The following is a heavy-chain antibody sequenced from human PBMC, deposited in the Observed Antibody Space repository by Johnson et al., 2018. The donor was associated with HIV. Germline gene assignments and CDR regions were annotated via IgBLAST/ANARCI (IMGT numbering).Heavy chain of an antibody. D-gene: IGHD1-26*01. CDR1: GFTFSSYD. V-gene: IGHV3-13*01. Sequence: VQLVESGGGLVQPGRSLKLSCAASGFTFSSYDMHWVRQATGKGLEWVSAIGTAGDTYYADSVKGRFTISRDNSKNTLYVQMNSLRAEDTAVYYCARYSGRENAFDIWGQGTMVTVSS. J-gene: IGHJ3*02. CDR2: IGTAGDT. CDR3: ARYSGRENAFDI.